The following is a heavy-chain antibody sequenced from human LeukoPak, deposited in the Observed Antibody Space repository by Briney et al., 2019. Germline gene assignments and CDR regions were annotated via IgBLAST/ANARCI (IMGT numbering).Heavy chain of an antibody. CDR1: GYTFTDYY. CDR2: INPHSGGT. CDR3: ARDSSYSSSLYYFEY. J-gene: IGHJ4*02. V-gene: IGHV1-2*02. D-gene: IGHD6-6*01. Sequence: ASVKVSCKASGYTFTDYYMHWVRQAPGQGLEWMGWINPHSGGTNYAQKFQGRVTMTRDTSISTVYMEVSRLRSDDTAVYYCARDSSYSSSLYYFEYWGQGALVTVSS.